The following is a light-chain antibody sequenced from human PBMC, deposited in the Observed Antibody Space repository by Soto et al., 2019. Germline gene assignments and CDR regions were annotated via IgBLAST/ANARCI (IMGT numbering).Light chain of an antibody. J-gene: IGLJ1*01. Sequence: QSVLTQPPSVSAAPGQKVTISCSGSSSKIGKNYLSWYHQLPGTAPKLLIYDNNKRPSGIPDRFSGSMSGTSATLGITGLQTGDEADYYCGTWDSSLSAYVFGTGTKVTVL. V-gene: IGLV1-51*01. CDR3: GTWDSSLSAYV. CDR2: DNN. CDR1: SSKIGKNY.